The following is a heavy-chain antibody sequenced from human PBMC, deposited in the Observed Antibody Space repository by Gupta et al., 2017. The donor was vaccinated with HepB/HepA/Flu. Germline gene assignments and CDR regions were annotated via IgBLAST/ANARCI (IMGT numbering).Heavy chain of an antibody. V-gene: IGHV3-21*01. CDR1: GFTFSSYS. D-gene: IGHD6-19*01. CDR3: AAIAVADDGYYYGMDV. CDR2: ISSSSSYI. Sequence: EVQLVESGGGLVKPGGSLRLSCAASGFTFSSYSMNWVRQAPGKGLEWVSSISSSSSYIYYADSVKGRFTISRDNAKNSLYLQMNSLRAEDTAVYYCAAIAVADDGYYYGMDVWGQGTTVTVSS. J-gene: IGHJ6*02.